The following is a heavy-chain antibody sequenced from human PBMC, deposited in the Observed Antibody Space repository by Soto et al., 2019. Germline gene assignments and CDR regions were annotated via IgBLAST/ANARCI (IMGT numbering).Heavy chain of an antibody. J-gene: IGHJ4*02. V-gene: IGHV4-31*03. CDR3: AKGAGLRYFDWLQDYYFDY. Sequence: SETLSLTCTVSGGSISSGGYYWSWIRQHPGKGLEWIGYIYYSGSTYYNPSLKSRVTVSVDTSKNQFSLKLSSVTAADTAVYYCAKGAGLRYFDWLQDYYFDYWGQGTLVTV. CDR1: GGSISSGGYY. CDR2: IYYSGST. D-gene: IGHD3-9*01.